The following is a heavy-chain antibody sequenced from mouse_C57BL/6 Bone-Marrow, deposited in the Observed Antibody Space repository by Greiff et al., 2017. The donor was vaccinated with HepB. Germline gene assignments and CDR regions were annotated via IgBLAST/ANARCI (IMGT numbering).Heavy chain of an antibody. V-gene: IGHV7-3*01. CDR2: LRNKANGYTT. D-gene: IGHD1-1*01. J-gene: IGHJ3*01. CDR3: ARYTTVPFAY. CDR1: GFTFTDYY. Sequence: EVMLVESGGGLVQPGGSLSLSCAASGFTFTDYYMSWVRQPPGKALEWLGFLRNKANGYTTEYSASVKGRFTISRDNSQSILYLQMNALRAEDSATYYCARYTTVPFAYWGQGTLVTVSA.